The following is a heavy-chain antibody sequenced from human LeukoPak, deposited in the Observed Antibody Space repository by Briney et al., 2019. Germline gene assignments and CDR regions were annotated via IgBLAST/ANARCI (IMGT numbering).Heavy chain of an antibody. CDR1: GGSFSGYY. CDR3: ARSRYCSGGSCYSGYFQH. CDR2: INHSGST. D-gene: IGHD2-15*01. J-gene: IGHJ1*01. V-gene: IGHV4-34*01. Sequence: SETLSLTCAVSGGSFSGYYWSWIRRPPGKGLEWIGEINHSGSTNYNPSLKSRVTISVDTSKNQFSLKLSSVTAADTAVYYCARSRYCSGGSCYSGYFQHWGQGTLVTVSS.